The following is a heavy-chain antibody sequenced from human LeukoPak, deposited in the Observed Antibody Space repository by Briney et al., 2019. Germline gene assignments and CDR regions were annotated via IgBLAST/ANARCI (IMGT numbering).Heavy chain of an antibody. D-gene: IGHD2-15*01. Sequence: SETLSLTCAVYGGSFGGYYWSWIRQPPGKGLEWIGEINHSGSTNYNPSLKSRVTISVDTSKNQFSLKLSSVTAADTAVYYCASLGYCSGGSCSEDDHWGQGTLVTVSS. V-gene: IGHV4-34*01. CDR1: GGSFGGYY. CDR2: INHSGST. CDR3: ASLGYCSGGSCSEDDH. J-gene: IGHJ4*02.